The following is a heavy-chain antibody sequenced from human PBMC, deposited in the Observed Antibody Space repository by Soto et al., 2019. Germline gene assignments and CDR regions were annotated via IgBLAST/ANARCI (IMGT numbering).Heavy chain of an antibody. CDR1: GGTLSRYA. J-gene: IGHJ4*02. CDR3: ARSLNYDFWTGYFFDF. Sequence: SVKVSCQASGGTLSRYAISWVRQAPGQGLEWMGGIIPIFGTANYAQKFQGRVTITADESTSTAYMELTNLDPADTATYFCARSLNYDFWTGYFFDFWGQGALVTVSS. CDR2: IIPIFGTA. D-gene: IGHD3-3*01. V-gene: IGHV1-69*13.